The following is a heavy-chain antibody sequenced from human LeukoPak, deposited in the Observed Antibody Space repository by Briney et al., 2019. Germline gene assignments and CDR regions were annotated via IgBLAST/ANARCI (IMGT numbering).Heavy chain of an antibody. J-gene: IGHJ4*02. CDR1: GYTFTSYY. D-gene: IGHD2-15*01. CDR2: INPSGGST. V-gene: IGHV1-46*01. Sequence: ASVKVSCKASGYTFTSYYMHWVRQAPGQGLEWMGIINPSGGSTSYAQKFQGRVTMTRNTSISTAYMELSSLRSEDTAVYYCARVGCSGGSCYYYFDYWGQGTLVTVPS. CDR3: ARVGCSGGSCYYYFDY.